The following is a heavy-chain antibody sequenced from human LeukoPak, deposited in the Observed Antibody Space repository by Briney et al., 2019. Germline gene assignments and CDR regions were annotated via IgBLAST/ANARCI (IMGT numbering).Heavy chain of an antibody. Sequence: SETLSLTCTVSGGSISSYYWSWIRQPPGKGLEWIGYIYYSGSTNYNPSLKSRVTISVDTSKNQFSLKLSSVTAADTAVYYCARVGPQHAFDIWDQGTMVTVSS. CDR1: GGSISSYY. J-gene: IGHJ3*02. V-gene: IGHV4-59*01. CDR2: IYYSGST. CDR3: ARVGPQHAFDI.